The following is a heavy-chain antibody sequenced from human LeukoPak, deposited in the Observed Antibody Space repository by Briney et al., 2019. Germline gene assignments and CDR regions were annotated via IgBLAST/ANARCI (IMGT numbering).Heavy chain of an antibody. CDR3: ARSGYVRFLEWLLNWFDP. CDR2: ISSSGSTI. Sequence: GGSLRLSCAASGFTSSDYYMSWIRQAPGKGLEWVSYISSSGSTIYYADFVKGRFTISRDNAKNSLYLQMNSLRAEDTAVYYCARSGYVRFLEWLLNWFDPWGQGTLVTVSS. D-gene: IGHD3-3*01. J-gene: IGHJ5*02. V-gene: IGHV3-11*01. CDR1: GFTSSDYY.